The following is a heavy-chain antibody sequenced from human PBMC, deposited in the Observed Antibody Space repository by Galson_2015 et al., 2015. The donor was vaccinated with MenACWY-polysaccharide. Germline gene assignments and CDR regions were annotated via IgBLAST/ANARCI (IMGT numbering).Heavy chain of an antibody. CDR1: GFSVTATGVG. CDR2: IYWDGDK. V-gene: IGHV2-5*02. J-gene: IGHJ4*02. Sequence: PALVKPTQTLSLTCTFSGFSVTATGVGVGWIRQPPGKAPEWLAHIYWDGDKRFSPSLGARLTITKDTSRDQVVLTMTIMDPVDTATYYCVRLLGGVSFDSWGQGTL. D-gene: IGHD1-26*01. CDR3: VRLLGGVSFDS.